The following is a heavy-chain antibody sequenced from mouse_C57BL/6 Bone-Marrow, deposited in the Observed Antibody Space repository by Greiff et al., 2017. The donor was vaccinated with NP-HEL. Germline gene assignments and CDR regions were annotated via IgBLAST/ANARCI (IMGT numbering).Heavy chain of an antibody. D-gene: IGHD4-1*01. Sequence: VKLQESGPELVRPGVSVKISCKGSGYTFTDYAMHWVKQSHAKSLEWIGVISTYYGDASYNQKFKVKATMTVDKSSSTAYMELARLTSEDSAVYYCARRGLGPYWYFDVWGTGTTVTVSS. J-gene: IGHJ1*03. CDR1: GYTFTDYA. CDR2: ISTYYGDA. CDR3: ARRGLGPYWYFDV. V-gene: IGHV1-67*01.